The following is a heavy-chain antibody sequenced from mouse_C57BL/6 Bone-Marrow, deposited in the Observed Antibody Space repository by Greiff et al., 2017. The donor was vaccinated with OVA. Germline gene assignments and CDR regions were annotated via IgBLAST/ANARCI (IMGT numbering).Heavy chain of an antibody. D-gene: IGHD3-2*02. CDR2: IYPGDGDT. CDR1: GYAFSSSW. CDR3: AEGGLRLSFDY. V-gene: IGHV1-82*01. Sequence: QVQLKESGPELVKPGASVKISCKASGYAFSSSWMNWVKQRPGKGLEWIGRIYPGDGDTNYNGKFKGKATLTADKSSSTAYMQLSSLTSEDSAVYFCAEGGLRLSFDYWGQGTTLTVSS. J-gene: IGHJ2*01.